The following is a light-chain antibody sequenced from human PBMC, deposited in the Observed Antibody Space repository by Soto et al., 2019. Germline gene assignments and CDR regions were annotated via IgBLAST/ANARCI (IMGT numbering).Light chain of an antibody. J-gene: IGLJ2*01. CDR3: SSHTSSPT. V-gene: IGLV2-14*01. CDR2: EVS. CDR1: SSDVGGYNY. Sequence: QSALTQPASVSGSPGQSITISCTGTSSDVGGYNYVSWYQQHPGKAPKLMIYEVSNRPSGVSNRFSGSKSGNTASLTISGLQAEDEADYYCSSHTSSPTFGGGTKLTVL.